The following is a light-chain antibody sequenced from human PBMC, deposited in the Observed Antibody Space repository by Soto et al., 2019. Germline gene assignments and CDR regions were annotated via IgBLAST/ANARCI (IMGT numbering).Light chain of an antibody. J-gene: IGKJ1*01. Sequence: DIKMTQSPPSLSVSVGYRFTITCRASQSISYRLSWYQQKPGKAPKLLIYDASSLESGVPSTFSGSGSGTEFTLTITSLQPDDFATYYCQQYNSYSWTFGQGTMVDI. V-gene: IGKV1-5*01. CDR2: DAS. CDR1: QSISYR. CDR3: QQYNSYSWT.